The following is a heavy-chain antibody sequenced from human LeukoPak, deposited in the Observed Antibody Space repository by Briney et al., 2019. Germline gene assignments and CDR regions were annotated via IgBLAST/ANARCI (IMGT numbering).Heavy chain of an antibody. Sequence: GGSLRLSCAASGFTFSNYAMSWVRQAPGKGLQWVSAISGSGGSTYYADSVKGRFTISRDNSKNTLYVQMSSLRDEDTAVYYCARDRGYSYGYEQFDYWGQGTLVTVSS. CDR2: ISGSGGST. CDR3: ARDRGYSYGYEQFDY. V-gene: IGHV3-23*01. D-gene: IGHD5-18*01. CDR1: GFTFSNYA. J-gene: IGHJ4*02.